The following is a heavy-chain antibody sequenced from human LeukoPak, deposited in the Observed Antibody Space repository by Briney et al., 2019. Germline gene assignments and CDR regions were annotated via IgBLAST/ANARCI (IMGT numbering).Heavy chain of an antibody. D-gene: IGHD1-26*01. Sequence: GASVKVSCRASGRTFTGHYIHWVRQAPGQGLEWMGRIDPNSGGTNYAQKFQGRVTITRDTPISTAYMELSRLTSDDTAVYYCASRRDSGSLGADYWGQGTLVTVSS. CDR2: IDPNSGGT. V-gene: IGHV1-2*06. CDR1: GRTFTGHY. J-gene: IGHJ4*02. CDR3: ASRRDSGSLGADY.